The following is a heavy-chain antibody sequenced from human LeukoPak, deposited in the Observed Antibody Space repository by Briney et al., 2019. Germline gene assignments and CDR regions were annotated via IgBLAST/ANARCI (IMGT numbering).Heavy chain of an antibody. CDR1: GFTFSTYW. D-gene: IGHD2-21*02. CDR3: ARDWGGDSR. CDR2: IKQDGSDT. V-gene: IGHV3-7*05. Sequence: GGSLRLSCAASGFTFSTYWMSWVRQAPGRGLEWVANIKQDGSDTHYVGSVKGRFTISRDNAKNSLYLQMNSLRAEDTAVYYCARDWGGDSRWGQGTLVTVSS. J-gene: IGHJ4*02.